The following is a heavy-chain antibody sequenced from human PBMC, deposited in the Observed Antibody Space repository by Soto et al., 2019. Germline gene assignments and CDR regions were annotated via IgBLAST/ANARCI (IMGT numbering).Heavy chain of an antibody. D-gene: IGHD4-17*01. CDR1: GFTFSSYG. V-gene: IGHV3-30*18. Sequence: PGGSLRLSCAASGFTFSSYGMHWVRQAPGKGLEWVAAITYDGSNKYYADSVKGRFTISRDNSKNTLYLQMNSLRAEDTAVYYCAKDPRRNYGGNSEYYYYGMDVWGQGTTVTVSS. J-gene: IGHJ6*02. CDR2: ITYDGSNK. CDR3: AKDPRRNYGGNSEYYYYGMDV.